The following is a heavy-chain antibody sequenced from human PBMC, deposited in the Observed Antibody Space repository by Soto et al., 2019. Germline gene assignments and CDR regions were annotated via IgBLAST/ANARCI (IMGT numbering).Heavy chain of an antibody. Sequence: EVQLLESGGGLVQPGGSLRLSCAASGFTFSTYAMSWVRQAPGTGLECVSTISGSGVSTYYADSVKGRFTISRDNSKNTLFLQMNSLRVEDTAVYYCAKVGSYSLHYYYYYMDVWGKGTTVTVSS. CDR1: GFTFSTYA. V-gene: IGHV3-23*01. D-gene: IGHD6-13*01. CDR3: AKVGSYSLHYYYYYMDV. CDR2: ISGSGVST. J-gene: IGHJ6*03.